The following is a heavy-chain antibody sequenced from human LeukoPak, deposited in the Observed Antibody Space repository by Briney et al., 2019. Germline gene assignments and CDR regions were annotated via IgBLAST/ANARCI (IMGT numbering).Heavy chain of an antibody. J-gene: IGHJ4*02. D-gene: IGHD3-10*01. Sequence: GGSLRLSCAASGFTFSSYWMHWVRQAPGKGLVWVSRINSDGSSTSYADSVKGRFTISRDNDKNTLYLQMNSLRAEDTAVYYRARDRAMVRGVIENWGQGTLVTVSS. V-gene: IGHV3-74*01. CDR2: INSDGSST. CDR3: ARDRAMVRGVIEN. CDR1: GFTFSSYW.